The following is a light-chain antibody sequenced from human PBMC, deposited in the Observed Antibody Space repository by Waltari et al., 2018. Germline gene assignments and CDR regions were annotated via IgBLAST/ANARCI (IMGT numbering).Light chain of an antibody. Sequence: DIQMTQSPSTLSASVGDRVAITYRASQSLTGRLAWYQQKPGKTPKLLISQASTLENGVPSRFSGGGSGTEFTLTISSLQPDDFATYYCQHYMTYPLTFGGGTKVEIK. J-gene: IGKJ4*01. V-gene: IGKV1-5*03. CDR1: QSLTGR. CDR2: QAS. CDR3: QHYMTYPLT.